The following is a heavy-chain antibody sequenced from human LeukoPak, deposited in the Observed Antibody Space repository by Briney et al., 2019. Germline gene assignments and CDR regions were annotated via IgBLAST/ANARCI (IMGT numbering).Heavy chain of an antibody. Sequence: PGGSLRLSCAASGFTFSTYAIHWVRQGPGKGLEWVAVISYDGSNKYYADSVKGRFTISRDNSKNTLYLQMNSLRAEDTAVDYCARDFKTTHAFDIWGQGTMVTVSS. CDR1: GFTFSTYA. V-gene: IGHV3-30-3*01. D-gene: IGHD1-7*01. CDR2: ISYDGSNK. J-gene: IGHJ3*02. CDR3: ARDFKTTHAFDI.